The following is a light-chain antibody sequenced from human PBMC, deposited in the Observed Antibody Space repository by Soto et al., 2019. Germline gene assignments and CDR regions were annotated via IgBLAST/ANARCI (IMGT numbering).Light chain of an antibody. CDR2: GAS. CDR3: HKYNNWPPWT. V-gene: IGKV3-15*01. Sequence: EIVMTQSPATLSVSPGERATLSCRASQSVSSNLAWYQQKPGQAPRLLIYGASTRATGIPARFSGSGSGTEFTLTISRLQSEDYAVYYCHKYNNWPPWTFGQGTKVDIK. CDR1: QSVSSN. J-gene: IGKJ1*01.